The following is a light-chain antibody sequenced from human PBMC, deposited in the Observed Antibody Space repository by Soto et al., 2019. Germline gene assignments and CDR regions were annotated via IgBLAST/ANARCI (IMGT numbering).Light chain of an antibody. CDR1: QTVISNY. J-gene: IGKJ1*01. CDR2: GAS. V-gene: IGKV3-20*01. Sequence: EIILTQSPGTLSLSPGERATLSCRASQTVISNYLAWYQQKPGQAPRLLIYGASTRATGIPVRFSGSGSGTGFTLTISRLEPEDFAVDYCQQYGSAPPEKTFGQGTKVEIK. CDR3: QQYGSAPPEKT.